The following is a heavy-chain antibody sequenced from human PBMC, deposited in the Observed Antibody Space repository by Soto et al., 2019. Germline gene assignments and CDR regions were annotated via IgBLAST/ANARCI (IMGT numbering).Heavy chain of an antibody. CDR2: INTKTGGT. V-gene: IGHV1-2*02. Sequence: ASVKVSCKASGYIFTGYYIQWVRQAPGQGLEWMGWINTKTGGTKYAQKLQGRVTMTRDTSINTAYMEVSRLRSDDTAVYYCATDKVAFDMWGQGTMVTVSS. CDR3: ATDKVAFDM. D-gene: IGHD3-9*01. CDR1: GYIFTGYY. J-gene: IGHJ3*02.